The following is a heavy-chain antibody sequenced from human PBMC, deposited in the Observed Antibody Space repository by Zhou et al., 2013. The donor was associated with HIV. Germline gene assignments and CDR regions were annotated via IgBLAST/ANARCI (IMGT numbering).Heavy chain of an antibody. D-gene: IGHD5-12*01. CDR3: ARGVNRGFDY. V-gene: IGHV1-8*02. CDR1: GGTFSSYA. CDR2: MSPKTGDT. J-gene: IGHJ4*02. Sequence: QVQLVQSGAEVKKPGSSVKVSCKASGGTFSSYAISWVRQAPGQGLEWMGWMSPKTGDTRYAQKFQGRVTMTGDTSISTVYMELSSLTSEDTAVYFCARGVNRGFDYWGQGTPVTVSS.